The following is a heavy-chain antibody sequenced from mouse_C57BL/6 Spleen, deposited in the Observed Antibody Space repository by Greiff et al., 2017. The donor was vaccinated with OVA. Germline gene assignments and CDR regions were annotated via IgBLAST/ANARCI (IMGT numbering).Heavy chain of an antibody. Sequence: EVKLMESGGGLVQPGGSLKLSCAASGFTFSDYGMAWVRQAPRKGPEWVAFISNLAYSIYYSEPVTGRFTISRANAKNTLSLETCSLRSRDPAMYYCARHDYGCSVGLFAYWGQGTLVTVSA. J-gene: IGHJ3*01. CDR1: GFTFSDYG. CDR3: ARHDYGCSVGLFAY. V-gene: IGHV5-15*01. D-gene: IGHD2-2*01. CDR2: ISNLAYSI.